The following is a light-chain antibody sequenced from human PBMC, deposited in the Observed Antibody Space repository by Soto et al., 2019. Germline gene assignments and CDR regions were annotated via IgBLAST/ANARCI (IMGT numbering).Light chain of an antibody. Sequence: VLTQSPGTLSLSPGERATLSCRASQSVTSNLAWYQQKPGQAPRLLIYGASTRATGIPARFSGSGSGTEFTLTINNLQSEDFAVFYCQQYHKWPPITFGQGTRLEIK. J-gene: IGKJ5*01. CDR2: GAS. CDR3: QQYHKWPPIT. CDR1: QSVTSN. V-gene: IGKV3-15*01.